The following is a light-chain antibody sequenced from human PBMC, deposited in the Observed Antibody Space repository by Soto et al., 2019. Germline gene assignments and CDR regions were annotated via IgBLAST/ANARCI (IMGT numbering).Light chain of an antibody. Sequence: QTVVTQAPSFSVSPGGTVTLTCGLSSDSVSASHFPIWYQQTPGQAPRTLIYNTNTRSSGVPDRFSGSILGNRAALTITGAQADDESDYYCVLYMRSGISVFGGGTKLTV. V-gene: IGLV8-61*01. CDR1: SDSVSASHF. J-gene: IGLJ2*01. CDR3: VLYMRSGISV. CDR2: NTN.